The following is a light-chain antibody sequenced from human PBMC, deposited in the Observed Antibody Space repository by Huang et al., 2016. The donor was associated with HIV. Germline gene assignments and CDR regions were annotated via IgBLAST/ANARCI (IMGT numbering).Light chain of an antibody. Sequence: EIVMTQSPATLSVSPGASATLSCRASQTVSSNLAWYQQKPGQAPRLLIYDASARATGTPARFSGTGSGTEFTLTVSSLQSEDFAIYDCQQYDSWPPAPSFGGGTKVEIK. CDR3: QQYDSWPPAPS. CDR1: QTVSSN. V-gene: IGKV3-15*01. CDR2: DAS. J-gene: IGKJ4*01.